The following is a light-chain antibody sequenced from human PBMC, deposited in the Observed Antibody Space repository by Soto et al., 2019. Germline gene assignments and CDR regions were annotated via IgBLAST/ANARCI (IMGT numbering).Light chain of an antibody. V-gene: IGKV1-8*01. CDR3: QQYYSYPPT. CDR1: QSIDSS. J-gene: IGKJ5*01. CDR2: AAS. Sequence: IQMTQSPSSLSASVGDRVTITCGASQSIDSSLIWYQQRPGKAPNLLIYAASTLQSGVPSRFSGSGSGTDFTLTISCLQSEDFATYYCQQYYSYPPTFGQGTRLEIK.